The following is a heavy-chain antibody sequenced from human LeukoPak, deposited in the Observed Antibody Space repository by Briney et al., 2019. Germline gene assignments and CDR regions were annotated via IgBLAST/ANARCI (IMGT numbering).Heavy chain of an antibody. J-gene: IGHJ2*01. CDR2: INSDGSRT. CDR3: TRGKVGTWGYFDL. Sequence: GSLRLSCAASAFTFTNYWMHWVRQAPGKGLVWVPRINSDGSRTNYADSVKGRFTISRDNAKNTVYLQMNSLTDEDTAIYYCTRGKVGTWGYFDLWGRGTLVTVSS. D-gene: IGHD1-26*01. CDR1: AFTFTNYW. V-gene: IGHV3-74*01.